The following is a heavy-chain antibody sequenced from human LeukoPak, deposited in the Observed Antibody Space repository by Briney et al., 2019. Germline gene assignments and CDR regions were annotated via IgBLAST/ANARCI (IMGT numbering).Heavy chain of an antibody. CDR2: IYYSGST. CDR1: GGSISSYY. CDR3: ARRIYCSGGSCLDY. V-gene: IGHV4-59*01. D-gene: IGHD2-15*01. J-gene: IGHJ4*02. Sequence: SXTLXXXCTVSGGSISSYYWSWIRQPPGKGLEWIGYIYYSGSTNYNPSLTSRVTISVDTSKNQFSLKLSSVNAADTAVYYCARRIYCSGGSCLDYWGQGTLVTVSS.